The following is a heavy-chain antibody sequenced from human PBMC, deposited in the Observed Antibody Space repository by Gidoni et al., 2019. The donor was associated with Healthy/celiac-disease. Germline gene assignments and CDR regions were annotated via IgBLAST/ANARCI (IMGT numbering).Heavy chain of an antibody. D-gene: IGHD6-13*01. CDR1: GYTFTGDH. CDR3: ASGWEGSSWYFDWYFDL. J-gene: IGHJ2*01. Sequence: QVQLVQSGAEVKKPGASVKVSCKASGYTFTGDHMHWVRQASGQGLEWMGRINPNSGGTNYAQKFQGRVTMTRDTSISTAYMELSRLRSDDTAVYYCASGWEGSSWYFDWYFDLWGRGTLVTVSS. CDR2: INPNSGGT. V-gene: IGHV1-2*06.